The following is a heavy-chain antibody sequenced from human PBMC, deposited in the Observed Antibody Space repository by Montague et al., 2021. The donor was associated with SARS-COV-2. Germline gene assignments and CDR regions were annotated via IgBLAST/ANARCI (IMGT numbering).Heavy chain of an antibody. CDR3: AREIAAAGPALDY. V-gene: IGHV2-70*11. J-gene: IGHJ4*02. Sequence: PALVKPTQTLTLTCTFSGFSLSTSGMCVSWIRQPPGKALEWLARIDWDDDKYYSTSLKTRLTISKDTSRNQVVLTMTNMDPVDTATYYCAREIAAAGPALDYWGQGTLVTVSS. CDR1: GFSLSTSGMC. D-gene: IGHD6-13*01. CDR2: IDWDDDK.